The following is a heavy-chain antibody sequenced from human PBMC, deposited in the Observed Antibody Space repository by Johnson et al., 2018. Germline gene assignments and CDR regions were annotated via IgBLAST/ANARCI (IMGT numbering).Heavy chain of an antibody. CDR1: GFTFDDYT. D-gene: IGHD2-15*01. V-gene: IGHV3-43*01. CDR2: ISWDGGST. J-gene: IGHJ3*02. Sequence: VQLVQSGGVVVQPGGSLRLSCAASGFTFDDYTMHWVRQAPGKGLEWVSLISWDGGSTYYADSVKGRFTISRDNSKNSLYLQMNSLRTEDTALYYCANGDRSFGAFDIWGQGTMVTVSS. CDR3: ANGDRSFGAFDI.